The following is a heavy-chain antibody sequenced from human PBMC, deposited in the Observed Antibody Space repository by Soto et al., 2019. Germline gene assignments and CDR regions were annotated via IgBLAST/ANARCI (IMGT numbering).Heavy chain of an antibody. CDR2: IFHGGNT. CDR3: ARARWYDAFDV. V-gene: IGHV4-38-2*01. CDR1: FFFISSGNY. J-gene: IGHJ3*01. D-gene: IGHD2-15*01. Sequence: SESLSLPCAVSFFFISSGNYWGWIRKPPGKGLEWIGSIFHGGNTYYNPSLKSRVTISVDMSKNQFSLKLNSVTAADTAVYYCARARWYDAFDVWGQGTVVTVS.